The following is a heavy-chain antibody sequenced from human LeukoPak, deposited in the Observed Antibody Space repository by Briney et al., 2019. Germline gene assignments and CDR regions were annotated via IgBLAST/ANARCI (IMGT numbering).Heavy chain of an antibody. J-gene: IGHJ4*02. Sequence: PSDTLSLTSAPHGGSFSGPYCSCIRQPPVNGLEWIGEINHSASTNYNPSLKSRATISVDTSKNQFSLKLSSVTAADTAVYYCARGPLSRRVWGLAAAGYFDYCGQGTLVAVSS. CDR1: GGSFSGPY. CDR2: INHSAST. CDR3: ARGPLSRRVWGLAAAGYFDY. D-gene: IGHD6-13*01. V-gene: IGHV4-34*01.